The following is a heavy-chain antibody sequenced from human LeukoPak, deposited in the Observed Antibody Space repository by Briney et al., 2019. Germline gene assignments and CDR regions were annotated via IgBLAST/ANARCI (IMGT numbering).Heavy chain of an antibody. D-gene: IGHD2-2*01. J-gene: IGHJ4*02. Sequence: SETLSLTCTVYGGSFSGYYWSWIRQPPGKGLEWIGEINHSGTTNYNPSLKSRVTMSVDTSKNQFSLKLSSVTAADTAVYHCASEPQLGYCSSTSCLRTDYWGQGILVTVSS. CDR2: INHSGTT. CDR1: GGSFSGYY. CDR3: ASEPQLGYCSSTSCLRTDY. V-gene: IGHV4-34*01.